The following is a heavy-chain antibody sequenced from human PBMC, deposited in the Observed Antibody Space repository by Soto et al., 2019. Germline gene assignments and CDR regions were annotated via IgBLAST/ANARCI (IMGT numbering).Heavy chain of an antibody. J-gene: IGHJ6*02. CDR2: IIPIFGTA. CDR1: GGTFSSYP. D-gene: IGHD2-2*01. V-gene: IGHV1-69*12. Sequence: QVQLVQSGAEVKKPGSSVKVSCKASGGTFSSYPVNWVRQAPGQGLEWMGGIIPIFGTADYAQKFQGRVTIIADESTSRAYMALRSLRSEDAAVYYCATSCYGAITYYSYNMDVWGQGTTVTVSS. CDR3: ATSCYGAITYYSYNMDV.